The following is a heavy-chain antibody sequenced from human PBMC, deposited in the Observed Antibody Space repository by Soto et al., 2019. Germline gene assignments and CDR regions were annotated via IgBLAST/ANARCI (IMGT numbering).Heavy chain of an antibody. CDR1: GFTFSNAW. Sequence: EEQLVESGGGLVEPGGSLRLSCAASGFTFSNAWMTWVRQAPGKGLEWVGRIKRTADGGTTDYAAPVKDRFTISRDDSENTLYLQMSSLKTEDTALYYCAKGEYSSSLYLQQWGQGTLVTVSS. CDR3: AKGEYSSSLYLQQ. CDR2: IKRTADGGTT. J-gene: IGHJ1*01. V-gene: IGHV3-15*01. D-gene: IGHD6-6*01.